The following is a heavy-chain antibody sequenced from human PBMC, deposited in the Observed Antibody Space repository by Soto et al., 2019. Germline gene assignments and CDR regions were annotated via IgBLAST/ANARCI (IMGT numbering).Heavy chain of an antibody. V-gene: IGHV1-69*01. CDR3: AREVQVHTPAFVY. Sequence: QVQLVQSGAEMKKPGSSVKVSCQSSGGTFNTYAMNWVRQAPGQGPEWMGDISPMFGAANYEPKFQGRFTIAAEESTGTSYMQLCSLTSEDTALYFCAREVQVHTPAFVYWGQGTLVSVSS. CDR1: GGTFNTYA. J-gene: IGHJ4*02. CDR2: ISPMFGAA. D-gene: IGHD3-10*01.